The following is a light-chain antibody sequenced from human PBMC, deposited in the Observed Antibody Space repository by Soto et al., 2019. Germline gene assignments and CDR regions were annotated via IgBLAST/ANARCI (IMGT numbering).Light chain of an antibody. CDR1: QSINSD. V-gene: IGKV3D-15*01. CDR3: QQYNSWLIT. Sequence: EIVMTQSPATLSVSPGESATLSCRASQSINSDLAWYVQKPGQAPRRVIYGASTWGTDVPPRFTGSGSGTEFPLTISGLQSEDFAVYYCQQYNSWLITFGQGTRL. CDR2: GAS. J-gene: IGKJ5*01.